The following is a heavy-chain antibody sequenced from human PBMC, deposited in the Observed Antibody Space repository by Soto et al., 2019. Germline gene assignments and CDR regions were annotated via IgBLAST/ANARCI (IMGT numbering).Heavy chain of an antibody. CDR1: GFTFSSYN. Sequence: GGSLRLSCAASGFTFSSYNMNWVRQAPGKGLEWVSYISSSGSTIYYADSVKGRFTISRDNAKNSLYLQMNSLRAEDTAVYYCARVAYYYDSSGYFYWGQGTLVTVSS. D-gene: IGHD3-22*01. CDR3: ARVAYYYDSSGYFY. CDR2: ISSSGSTI. V-gene: IGHV3-48*01. J-gene: IGHJ4*02.